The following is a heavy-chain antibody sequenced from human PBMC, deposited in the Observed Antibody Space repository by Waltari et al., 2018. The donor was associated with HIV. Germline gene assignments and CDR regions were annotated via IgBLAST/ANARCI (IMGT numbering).Heavy chain of an antibody. CDR1: GLTVSSSN. CDR2: MYSGGTT. D-gene: IGHD1-1*01. V-gene: IGHV3-66*01. J-gene: IGHJ3*02. CDR3: ARVDRAGTTSGWDVFDI. Sequence: EVPLVESGGGLVRPGGSLTLSAAASGLTVSSSNMGLARQTPGKGLEYVSVMYSGGTTHYADSVNGRFTISRDSSKSALYLQMNTLRAEDTALYYCARVDRAGTTSGWDVFDIWGQGTMVTVSS.